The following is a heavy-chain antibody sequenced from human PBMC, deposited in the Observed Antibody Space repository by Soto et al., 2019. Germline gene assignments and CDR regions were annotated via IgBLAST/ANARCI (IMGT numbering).Heavy chain of an antibody. Sequence: ASVKVSCKTSGYTFTGHYMHWVRQAPGQGLEWMGWINPNSGGTNYAQKFQGRVTMTRDTSISTAYMELSRLRSDDTAVYYCARARLCSSTSCYRDNWFDPWGQGTLVTVSS. V-gene: IGHV1-2*02. CDR1: GYTFTGHY. CDR3: ARARLCSSTSCYRDNWFDP. D-gene: IGHD2-2*01. J-gene: IGHJ5*02. CDR2: INPNSGGT.